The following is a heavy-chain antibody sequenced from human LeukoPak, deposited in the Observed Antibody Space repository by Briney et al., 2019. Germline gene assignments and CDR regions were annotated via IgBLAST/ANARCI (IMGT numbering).Heavy chain of an antibody. V-gene: IGHV4-39*07. CDR1: GGSISSSSYY. CDR3: AGRYGSGSPATNWFDP. J-gene: IGHJ5*02. D-gene: IGHD3-10*01. Sequence: SETLSLTCTVSGGSISSSSYYWGWIRQPPGKGLEWIGRIYTSGSTNYNPSLKSRVTMSVDTSKNQFSLKLSSVTAADTAVYYCAGRYGSGSPATNWFDPWGQGTLVTVSS. CDR2: IYTSGST.